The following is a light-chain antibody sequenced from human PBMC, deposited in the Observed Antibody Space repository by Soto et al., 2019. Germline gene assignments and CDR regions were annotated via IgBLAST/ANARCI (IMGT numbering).Light chain of an antibody. J-gene: IGLJ1*01. CDR3: AAWDASLSGYV. Sequence: QSALTQPPSPSGTPGQRVTISCSGSSSNIGSNTVNWYQQLPGTAPKLLIYSNNQRPSGVPDRFSGSKSGTSASLAISGLQSEDEADYYCAAWDASLSGYVFGTGTKVTVL. V-gene: IGLV1-44*01. CDR1: SSNIGSNT. CDR2: SNN.